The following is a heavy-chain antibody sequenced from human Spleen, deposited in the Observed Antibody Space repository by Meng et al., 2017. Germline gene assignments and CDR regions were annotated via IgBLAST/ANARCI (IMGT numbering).Heavy chain of an antibody. CDR1: GFTFSSYS. D-gene: IGHD3-3*02. J-gene: IGHJ3*02. Sequence: GESLKISCAASGFTFSSYSMNWVRQAPGKGLEWVGRIRSKTDTYATAFAASVKGRFTISRDDSKNTAYLQLNSLTTEDTAVYYCTVFSRGHIWGQGTMVTVSS. CDR3: TVFSRGHI. V-gene: IGHV3-73*01. CDR2: IRSKTDTYAT.